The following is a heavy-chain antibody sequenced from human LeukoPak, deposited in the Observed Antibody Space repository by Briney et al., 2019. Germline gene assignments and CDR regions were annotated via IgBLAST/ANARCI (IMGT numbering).Heavy chain of an antibody. Sequence: SVKVSCKASGGTFSSYAISWVRQAPGQGLEWMGGIIPIFGTANYAQKFQGGVTITADESTSTAYMELSSLRSEDTAVYYCARSLTIAAAVTGYYGMDVWGQGTTVTVSS. V-gene: IGHV1-69*13. CDR1: GGTFSSYA. D-gene: IGHD6-13*01. CDR3: ARSLTIAAAVTGYYGMDV. J-gene: IGHJ6*02. CDR2: IIPIFGTA.